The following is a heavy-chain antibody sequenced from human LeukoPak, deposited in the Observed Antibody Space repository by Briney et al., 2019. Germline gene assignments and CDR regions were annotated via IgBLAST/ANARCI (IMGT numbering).Heavy chain of an antibody. J-gene: IGHJ6*02. CDR3: ARYSYGLATRHYYYGMDV. D-gene: IGHD5-18*01. CDR1: GGSISSYY. CDR2: IYYSGST. V-gene: IGHV4-59*01. Sequence: SETLSLTCTVSGGSISSYYWSWIRQPPGRGLEWIGYIYYSGSTNYNPSRKSRVTISVDTSKNQFSLKLSSVTAADTAVYYCARYSYGLATRHYYYGMDVWGQGTTVTVSS.